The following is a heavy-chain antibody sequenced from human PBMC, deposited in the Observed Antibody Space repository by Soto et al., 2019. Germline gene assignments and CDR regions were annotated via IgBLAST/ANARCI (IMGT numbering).Heavy chain of an antibody. V-gene: IGHV4-31*03. CDR3: ARDLKGDCSSTSCYHRYWYFDL. Sequence: QVQLQESGPGLVKPSQTLSLTCTVSGGSISSGGYYWSWIRQHPGKGLEWIGYIYYSGSTYYNPSPNRRVTISVDTSKDQFSRKLGSATAADAAVYYCARDLKGDCSSTSCYHRYWYFDLWGRGTLVTVSS. CDR1: GGSISSGGYY. D-gene: IGHD2-2*01. J-gene: IGHJ2*01. CDR2: IYYSGST.